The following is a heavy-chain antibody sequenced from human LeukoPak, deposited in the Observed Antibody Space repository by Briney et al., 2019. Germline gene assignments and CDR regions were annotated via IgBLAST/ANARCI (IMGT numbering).Heavy chain of an antibody. CDR3: AKDLGLYYYDSSGYYYGVYFDY. CDR2: IRYDGRNK. J-gene: IGHJ4*02. Sequence: SGGSLRLSCAASGFTFSTYGMHWVRQAPGKGLEWVAFIRYDGRNKYYADSVKGRFTISRDNSKNTLYLQMNSLRAEDTAVYYCAKDLGLYYYDSSGYYYGVYFDYWGQGTLVTVSS. V-gene: IGHV3-30*02. D-gene: IGHD3-22*01. CDR1: GFTFSTYG.